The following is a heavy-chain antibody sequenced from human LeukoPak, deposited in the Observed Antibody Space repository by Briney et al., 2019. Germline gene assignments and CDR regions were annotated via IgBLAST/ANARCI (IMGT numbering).Heavy chain of an antibody. Sequence: GASVKISCKASGYTFTGYYMHWVRQAPGQGLEWMGWINPNSGGTNYAQKFQGRVTMTRDTSISTAYMELSRLRSDDTAVYYCARDPRYSSSWLNWFDPWGQGTLVTVSS. J-gene: IGHJ5*02. D-gene: IGHD6-13*01. V-gene: IGHV1-2*02. CDR1: GYTFTGYY. CDR3: ARDPRYSSSWLNWFDP. CDR2: INPNSGGT.